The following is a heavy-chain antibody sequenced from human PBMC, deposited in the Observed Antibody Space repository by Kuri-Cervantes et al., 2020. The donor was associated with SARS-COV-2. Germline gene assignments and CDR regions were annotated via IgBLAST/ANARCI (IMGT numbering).Heavy chain of an antibody. CDR3: ARDLFTMVRGVNYYYGMDV. CDR2: TYYRSKWYN. V-gene: IGHV6-1*01. D-gene: IGHD3-10*01. CDR1: GDSVSSNSAA. Sequence: SETLSLTCAISGDSVSSNSAAWNWIRQSPSRGLEWLGRTYYRSKWYNDYAVSVKSRITINPDTSKNQFSLQLNSVTPEDTAVYYCARDLFTMVRGVNYYYGMDVWGQGTTVTCYS. J-gene: IGHJ6*01.